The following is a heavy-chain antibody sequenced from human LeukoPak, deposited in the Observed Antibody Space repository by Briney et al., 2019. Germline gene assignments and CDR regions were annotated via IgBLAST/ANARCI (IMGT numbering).Heavy chain of an antibody. CDR2: IYYSGST. D-gene: IGHD6-13*01. CDR1: GGSISSSSYY. Sequence: SETLSLTCTVSGGSISSSSYYWGWIRQPPGKGLEWIGSIYYSGSTYYNPSLKSRVTISVDTSKNQFSLKLSSVTAADTAVYYCARLTPELVTIDYWGQGTLVTVSS. J-gene: IGHJ4*02. V-gene: IGHV4-39*07. CDR3: ARLTPELVTIDY.